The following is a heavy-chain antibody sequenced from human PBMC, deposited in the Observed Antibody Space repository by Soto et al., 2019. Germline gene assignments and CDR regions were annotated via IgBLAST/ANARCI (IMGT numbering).Heavy chain of an antibody. CDR3: ARGVATLPVFAFDV. J-gene: IGHJ3*01. D-gene: IGHD6-6*01. CDR1: GFSFSTSGVG. Sequence: QMTLKESGPTLVKPTQTLTLTCSFSGFSFSTSGVGVGWVRQPPGKALEWLALIYRSGDEHYRPSLKSSLTITKDTSKNQVVLIMTNMDPVDTATYYCARGVATLPVFAFDVWGQGTTVTVSS. CDR2: IYRSGDE. V-gene: IGHV2-5*01.